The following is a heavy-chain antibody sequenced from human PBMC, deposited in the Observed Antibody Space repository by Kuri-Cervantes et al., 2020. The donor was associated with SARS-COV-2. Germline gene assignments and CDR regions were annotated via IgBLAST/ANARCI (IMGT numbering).Heavy chain of an antibody. CDR3: AREFGYSGSYARQYNWFDP. D-gene: IGHD1-26*01. Sequence: ETLSLTCAASGFTVSSNYMSWVRQAPGKGLEWVSVIYSGGSTYYADSVKGRFTISRDNSKNTLYLQMNSLRAEDTAVYYCAREFGYSGSYARQYNWFDPWGQGTQVTVSS. V-gene: IGHV3-66*02. J-gene: IGHJ5*02. CDR1: GFTVSSNY. CDR2: IYSGGST.